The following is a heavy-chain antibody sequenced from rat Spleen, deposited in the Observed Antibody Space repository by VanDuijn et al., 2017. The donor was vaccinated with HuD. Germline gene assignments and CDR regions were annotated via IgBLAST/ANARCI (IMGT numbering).Heavy chain of an antibody. CDR1: GFTFNNYG. D-gene: IGHD1-12*02. J-gene: IGHJ2*01. Sequence: EVQLVESGGGLVQPGGSLKLSCAASGFTFNNYGMAWVRQAPTKGLEWVATFSYDGISTYYRDSVRGRFTISSDDAKTTLYLQMNSLRSEDTATYYCARYFHGTFYYFDYWGQGVMVTVSS. CDR3: ARYFHGTFYYFDY. CDR2: FSYDGIST. V-gene: IGHV5-29*01.